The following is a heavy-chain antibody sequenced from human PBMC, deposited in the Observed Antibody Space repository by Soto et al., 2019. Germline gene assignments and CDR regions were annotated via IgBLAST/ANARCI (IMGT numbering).Heavy chain of an antibody. CDR2: INAGNGNT. V-gene: IGHV1-3*01. Sequence: QVQLVQSGAEVKKPGASVKVSCKASGYTFTSYAMHWVRQAPGQRLERMGWINAGNGNTKYSQKFQGRVTITRDTPASTAYMELSSLRPEDTAVYYCASDRVPDVRTGNLIDVWGQGTTVTVSS. J-gene: IGHJ6*02. CDR3: ASDRVPDVRTGNLIDV. D-gene: IGHD1-1*01. CDR1: GYTFTSYA.